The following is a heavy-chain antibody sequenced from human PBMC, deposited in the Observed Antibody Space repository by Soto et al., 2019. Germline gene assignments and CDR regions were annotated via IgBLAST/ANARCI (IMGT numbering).Heavy chain of an antibody. J-gene: IGHJ6*02. V-gene: IGHV3-48*03. CDR2: ISSSGSTI. CDR1: GFTFSSYE. D-gene: IGHD3-22*01. Sequence: EVQLVESGGGLVQPGGSLRLSCAASGFTFSSYEMNWVRQAPGKGLEWVSYISSSGSTIYYADSVKGRFTISRDNTKNSLYLQMNTLRVEDTAVYYCARDSRNYDSSGYSWVYYSYGMDVWGQGTTVTVSS. CDR3: ARDSRNYDSSGYSWVYYSYGMDV.